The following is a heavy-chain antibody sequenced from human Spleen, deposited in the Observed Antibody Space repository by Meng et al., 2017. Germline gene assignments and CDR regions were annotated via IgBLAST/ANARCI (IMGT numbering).Heavy chain of an antibody. D-gene: IGHD3-22*01. CDR1: GGSFSGYY. J-gene: IGHJ4*02. CDR2: INHSGST. CDR3: AREDSRGLNFDS. V-gene: IGHV4-34*01. Sequence: QVQLQQWGAGLLKPSETLSLTCAVYGGSFSGYYWNWIRQSPGKGLEWIGEINHSGSTNYNPSLKSRVTISVDTSKNQFSLKLSSVTAADTAVYYCAREDSRGLNFDSWGKGTLVTVSS.